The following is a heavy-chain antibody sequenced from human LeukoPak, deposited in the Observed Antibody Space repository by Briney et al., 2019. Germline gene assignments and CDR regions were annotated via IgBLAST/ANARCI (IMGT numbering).Heavy chain of an antibody. J-gene: IGHJ4*02. CDR3: AKDRFPYKDTSPGTSFDY. Sequence: GGSLRLSCAASGFNFSSYKMNWVRQAPGKGLEWVSSISSSSNYIYYADSIKGRFTISRDNSKNTLYLQMNSLRPEDTAVYYCAKDRFPYKDTSPGTSFDYWGQGTLVTVSS. CDR1: GFNFSSYK. CDR2: ISSSSNYI. V-gene: IGHV3-21*01. D-gene: IGHD2-2*01.